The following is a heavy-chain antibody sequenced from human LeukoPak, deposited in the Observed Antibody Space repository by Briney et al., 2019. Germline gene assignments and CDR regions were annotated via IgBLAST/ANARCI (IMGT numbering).Heavy chain of an antibody. J-gene: IGHJ6*03. CDR2: IKQDGTEK. D-gene: IGHD1-26*01. CDR1: GFTFSTYW. V-gene: IGHV3-7*01. CDR3: ARAANPSGNYYYYYMDV. Sequence: GGSLRLSCEASGFTFSTYWMNWVRQAPGKGLEWVANIKQDGTEKYYVGSVKGRYTISRDNAKNSLYLQMNSLGAEDAAVYYCARAANPSGNYYYYYMDVWGKGTTVTVSS.